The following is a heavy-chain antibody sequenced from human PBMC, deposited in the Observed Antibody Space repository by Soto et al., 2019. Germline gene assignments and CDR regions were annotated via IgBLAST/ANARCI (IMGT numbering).Heavy chain of an antibody. D-gene: IGHD4-17*01. J-gene: IGHJ4*02. CDR3: ASGRATVTTIFDY. CDR1: GFDSSDYD. V-gene: IGHV3-13*01. CDR2: IGTAGDT. Sequence: GGSLRLSCVAAGFDSSDYDMHWVRQATGKGLEWVSGIGTAGDTHYLGSVKGRFTISRENAKNSLHLQMNSLRAGDTAVYFCASGRATVTTIFDYWGQGTLVTVSS.